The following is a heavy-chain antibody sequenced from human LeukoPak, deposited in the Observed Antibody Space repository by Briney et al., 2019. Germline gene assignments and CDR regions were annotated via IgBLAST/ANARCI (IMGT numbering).Heavy chain of an antibody. V-gene: IGHV3-30*02. D-gene: IGHD5-12*01. CDR1: GFTFSSNG. Sequence: PGGSLRLSCATSGFTFSSNGLHWVRQAPGKGLEGVAFIRYDGSNEYYADSVKGRFTISRDNSKNTLYLQMNSLRTEDTAVYYCAKTGYSGSAYGTWYFDYWGQGTLVTVSP. J-gene: IGHJ4*02. CDR2: IRYDGSNE. CDR3: AKTGYSGSAYGTWYFDY.